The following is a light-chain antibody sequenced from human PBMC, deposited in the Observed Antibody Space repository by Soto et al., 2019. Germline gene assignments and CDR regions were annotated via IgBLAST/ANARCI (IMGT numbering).Light chain of an antibody. CDR2: AAS. CDR3: QQYNNWTWT. V-gene: IGKV3-15*01. CDR1: QSFSSN. J-gene: IGKJ1*01. Sequence: EIVMTQSPATLSVSPGARATLSCRASQSFSSNLAWYQQKPGRAPRLLIYAASTRATGFPARFSGSGSGTEFNLTISSLQSEDFAVYYCQQYNNWTWTFGQGTKVEIK.